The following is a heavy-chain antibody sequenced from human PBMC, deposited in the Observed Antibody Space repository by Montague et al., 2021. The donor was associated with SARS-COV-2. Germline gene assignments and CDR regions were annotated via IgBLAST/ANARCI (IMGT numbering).Heavy chain of an antibody. Sequence: SETLSLTCTVSGGPVSSGIHYWSWIRQAPEKGLEWIGYIYYAGSTNYNPSLQSRVTISVDTSKNQFSLRLSSVTAADTAIYYCARMGPSQYCPGGECYRWVGEWFDPWGRGTPVMVSS. V-gene: IGHV4-61*01. CDR3: ARMGPSQYCPGGECYRWVGEWFDP. D-gene: IGHD2-8*02. J-gene: IGHJ5*02. CDR1: GGPVSSGIHY. CDR2: IYYAGST.